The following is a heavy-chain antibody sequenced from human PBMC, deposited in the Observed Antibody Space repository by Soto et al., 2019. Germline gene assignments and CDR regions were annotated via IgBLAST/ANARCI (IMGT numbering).Heavy chain of an antibody. V-gene: IGHV3-23*01. CDR2: ISGGGGGT. CDR1: GFTFSSYA. CDR3: ARRSVIYNWFDP. J-gene: IGHJ5*02. Sequence: GGSLRLSCAASGFTFSSYAMSWVRQAPGKGLEWVSAISGGGGGTYYADSVKGRFTISRDNSKNTLYLQMNSLRAEDTAVYYCARRSVIYNWFDPWGQGTLVTVSS. D-gene: IGHD3-16*02.